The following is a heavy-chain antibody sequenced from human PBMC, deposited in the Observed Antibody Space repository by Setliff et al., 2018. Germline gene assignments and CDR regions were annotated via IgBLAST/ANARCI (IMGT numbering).Heavy chain of an antibody. D-gene: IGHD7-27*01. Sequence: SETLSLTCTVSGDSIRNYGHYWAWIRQPPGKGLEWIGYIYNTGITYYNPSLKSRVTISVDTSRNQFSLQVTSVTAADTAVYFCARYPSKLPELGIYGRFDFWGYYYYMDVWGEGTTVTVSS. CDR2: IYNTGIT. J-gene: IGHJ6*03. CDR3: ARYPSKLPELGIYGRFDFWGYYYYMDV. CDR1: GDSIRNYGHY. V-gene: IGHV4-39*07.